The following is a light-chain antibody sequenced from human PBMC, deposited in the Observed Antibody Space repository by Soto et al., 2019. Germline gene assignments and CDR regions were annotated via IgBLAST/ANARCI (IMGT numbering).Light chain of an antibody. Sequence: EIVLTQSPGTLSLSPGERATLSCRASQSVRNDHVAWYQQKTGQAPRLLISRAVTRAIGIPARFSGSGSGTDFTLTISRLEPEDFAVYYCQQYGSSPTTFAQGTRLEIK. J-gene: IGKJ5*01. V-gene: IGKV3-20*01. CDR2: RAV. CDR3: QQYGSSPTT. CDR1: QSVRNDH.